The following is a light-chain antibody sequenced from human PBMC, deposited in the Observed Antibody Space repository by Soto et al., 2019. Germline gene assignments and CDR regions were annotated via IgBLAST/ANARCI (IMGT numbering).Light chain of an antibody. CDR3: QSYDNSLSGSL. CDR1: SSNIGAGYD. J-gene: IGLJ1*01. Sequence: QSVLTQPPSVSGAPGQRVTISCTGSSSNIGAGYDVHWYQQLPGTDPKLLIYINTNRPSGVPDRFSGSKSGTSASLAITGLQAEDEADYYCQSYDNSLSGSLFGTGTKVPVL. V-gene: IGLV1-40*01. CDR2: INT.